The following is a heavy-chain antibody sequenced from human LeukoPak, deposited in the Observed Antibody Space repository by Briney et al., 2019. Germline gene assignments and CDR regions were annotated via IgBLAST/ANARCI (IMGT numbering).Heavy chain of an antibody. D-gene: IGHD5-18*01. J-gene: IGHJ5*02. CDR3: ARRLDTPRENWFDP. Sequence: SETLSLTCTVSGGSISSSSYYWGRIRQPPGKGLEWFGSIYYSGSTYYNPSLKSRVTISVDTSKSHFSLNLSSVTAADTAVYYCARRLDTPRENWFDPWGRGTLVSVSS. CDR1: GGSISSSSYY. V-gene: IGHV4-39*02. CDR2: IYYSGST.